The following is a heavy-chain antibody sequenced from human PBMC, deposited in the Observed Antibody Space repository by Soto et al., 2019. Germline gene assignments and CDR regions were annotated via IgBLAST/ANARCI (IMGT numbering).Heavy chain of an antibody. D-gene: IGHD6-13*01. CDR2: IYYSGST. Sequence: QLQLQESGPGLVKPSETLSLTCTVSGGSISSSSYYWGWIRQPPGKGLEWIGSIYYSGSTYYNPSLKSRVTISVDTSKNQFSLKLSSVTAADTAVYSCARQGIAAAGTGFDYWGQGTLVTVSS. V-gene: IGHV4-39*01. CDR3: ARQGIAAAGTGFDY. CDR1: GGSISSSSYY. J-gene: IGHJ4*02.